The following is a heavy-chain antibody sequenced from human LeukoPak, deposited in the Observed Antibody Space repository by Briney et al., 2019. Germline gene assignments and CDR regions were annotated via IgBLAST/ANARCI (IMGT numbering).Heavy chain of an antibody. CDR1: GFTFSSYN. V-gene: IGHV3-21*01. D-gene: IGHD6-13*01. CDR2: ISSRGSYI. CDR3: ARDPDSWYFNY. J-gene: IGHJ4*02. Sequence: GGSLRLSCAASGFTFSSYNMNWVRQAPGKGLEWVSSISSRGSYISYADSVKGRFTISRDNAKNSLYLQMNSLRAEDTAVYYCARDPDSWYFNYWGQGTLVTVSS.